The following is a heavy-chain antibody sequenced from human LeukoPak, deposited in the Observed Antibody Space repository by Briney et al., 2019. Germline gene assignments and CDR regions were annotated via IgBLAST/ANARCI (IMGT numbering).Heavy chain of an antibody. D-gene: IGHD3-22*01. CDR3: ARRDDSSGYWFFDF. V-gene: IGHV4-59*08. CDR2: IYYSGST. J-gene: IGHJ2*01. CDR1: GGSISSYY. Sequence: SETLSLTCTVSGGSISSYYWSWIRQSPGKGLEWTGNIYYSGSTHYNPSLSSRVIISVDTTKNQFSLELSSVTAADTAVYHCARRDDSSGYWFFDFWGRGTLVTVSS.